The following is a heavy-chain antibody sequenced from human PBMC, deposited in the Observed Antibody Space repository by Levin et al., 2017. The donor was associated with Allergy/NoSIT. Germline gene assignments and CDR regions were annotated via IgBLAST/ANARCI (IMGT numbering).Heavy chain of an antibody. CDR3: AKATTRLLAVAGSYFDY. Sequence: GESLKISCAASGFTFSSYAMSWVRQAPGKGLEWVSAISGSGGSTYYADSVKGRFTISRDNSKNTLYLQMNSLRAEDTAVYYCAKATTRLLAVAGSYFDYWGQGTLVTVSS. CDR2: ISGSGGST. D-gene: IGHD6-19*01. V-gene: IGHV3-23*01. CDR1: GFTFSSYA. J-gene: IGHJ4*02.